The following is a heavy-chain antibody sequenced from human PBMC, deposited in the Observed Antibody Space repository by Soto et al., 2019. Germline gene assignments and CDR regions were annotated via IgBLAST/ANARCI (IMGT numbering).Heavy chain of an antibody. D-gene: IGHD2-15*01. CDR1: GFSLSTSGVG. CDR2: IYWDDDK. J-gene: IGHJ4*01. V-gene: IGHV2-5*02. CDR3: AHRPSYCSGGSCYSGFDY. Sequence: QITLKESGPTLVKPTQTLTLTCTFSGFSLSTSGVGVGWIRQPPGKALEWLALIYWDDDKRYSPSLKSRLTNTKDTSKNQGVLTMTTMDPVDTATYYCAHRPSYCSGGSCYSGFDYWGQGTLVTVSS.